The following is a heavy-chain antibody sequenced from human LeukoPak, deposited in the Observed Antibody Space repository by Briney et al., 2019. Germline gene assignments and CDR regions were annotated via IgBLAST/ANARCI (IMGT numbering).Heavy chain of an antibody. J-gene: IGHJ3*02. Sequence: GGSLRLSCAASGFTFSNYAMSWVRQAPGKGLEWVSAVSGSGDSTYYAGSVKGRFTISRDNSKNTLYLQMNSLRVEDTAVYYCAKDHLTLDAFDIWGQGTMVTVSS. CDR3: AKDHLTLDAFDI. V-gene: IGHV3-23*01. CDR2: VSGSGDST. CDR1: GFTFSNYA.